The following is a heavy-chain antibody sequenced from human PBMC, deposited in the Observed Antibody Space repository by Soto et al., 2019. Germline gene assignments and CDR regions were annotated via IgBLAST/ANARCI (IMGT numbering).Heavy chain of an antibody. V-gene: IGHV3-43*01. CDR3: AKPGYGDYYFDY. J-gene: IGHJ4*02. Sequence: PVGSLRLSCAASGFTFDDYTMHWVRQAPGKGLEWVSLISWDGGSTYYADSVKGRFTISRDNSKNSLYLQMNSLRTEDTALYYCAKPGYGDYYFDYWGQGTLVTVSS. CDR1: GFTFDDYT. D-gene: IGHD4-17*01. CDR2: ISWDGGST.